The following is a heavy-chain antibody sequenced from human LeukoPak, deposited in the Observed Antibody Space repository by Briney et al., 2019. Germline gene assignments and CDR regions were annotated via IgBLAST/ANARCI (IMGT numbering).Heavy chain of an antibody. CDR2: ISYDGSNK. CDR3: AKPDKLAVAATYFDY. CDR1: GFTFSSYG. J-gene: IGHJ4*02. V-gene: IGHV3-30*18. D-gene: IGHD2-15*01. Sequence: PGRSLRLSCAASGFTFSSYGMHWVRQAPGKGLEWVAVISYDGSNKYYADSVKGRFTISRDNSKNTLYLQMNSLRAEDTAVYYCAKPDKLAVAATYFDYWGQGTLVTVSS.